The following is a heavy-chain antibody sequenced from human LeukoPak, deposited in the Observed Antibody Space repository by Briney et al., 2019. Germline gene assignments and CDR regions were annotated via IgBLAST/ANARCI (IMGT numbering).Heavy chain of an antibody. J-gene: IGHJ6*03. V-gene: IGHV4-39*01. D-gene: IGHD4-11*01. CDR3: ARHKDYRRTYYMDV. CDR1: GGSISSSSYY. Sequence: SETPSLTCTVSGGSISSSSYYWGWIRQPRGTGLEWIGSIYYSGSTYYNPSLKSRVTISVDTSKNQFSLKLSSVTAADTAVYYCARHKDYRRTYYMDVWGKGTTVTVSS. CDR2: IYYSGST.